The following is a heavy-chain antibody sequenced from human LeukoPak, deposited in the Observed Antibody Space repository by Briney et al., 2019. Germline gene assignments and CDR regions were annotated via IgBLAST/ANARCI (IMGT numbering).Heavy chain of an antibody. V-gene: IGHV3-66*01. CDR2: IYSGGST. D-gene: IGHD6-19*01. CDR3: ARAEGIAVAGNDY. CDR1: GFTVSNSY. J-gene: IGHJ4*02. Sequence: PGGSLRLSCAASGFTVSNSYMNWVRQAPGKGLEWVSVIYSGGSTYYADSVKGRFTISRDNSKNTLYLQMNSLRAEDTAVYYCARAEGIAVAGNDYWGQGTLVTVSS.